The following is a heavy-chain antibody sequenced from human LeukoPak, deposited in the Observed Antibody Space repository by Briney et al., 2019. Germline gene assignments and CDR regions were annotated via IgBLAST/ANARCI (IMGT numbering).Heavy chain of an antibody. CDR3: ARDYYYDSSGYL. Sequence: ASVKVPCKASGGTFSSYAISWVRQAPGQGLEWMGGIIPIFGTANYAQKFQGRVTITADESTSTAYMELSSLRSEDTAVYYCARDYYYDSSGYLWGQGTLVTVSS. V-gene: IGHV1-69*01. CDR1: GGTFSSYA. D-gene: IGHD3-22*01. CDR2: IIPIFGTA. J-gene: IGHJ5*02.